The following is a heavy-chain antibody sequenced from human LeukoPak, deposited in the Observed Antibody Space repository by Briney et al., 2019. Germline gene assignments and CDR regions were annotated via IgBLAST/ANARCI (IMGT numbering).Heavy chain of an antibody. CDR1: GFTFSNYA. Sequence: GSLRLSCAASGFTFSNYAMSWVRQAPGKGLEWVSFISGSAGGTYYADSVKGRFTISRDNSKNTLYLQMNSLRAEDTAVYYCAKGVRLPNYYYYGMDVWGQGTTVTAS. V-gene: IGHV3-23*01. CDR3: AKGVRLPNYYYYGMDV. J-gene: IGHJ6*02. CDR2: ISGSAGGT. D-gene: IGHD4-11*01.